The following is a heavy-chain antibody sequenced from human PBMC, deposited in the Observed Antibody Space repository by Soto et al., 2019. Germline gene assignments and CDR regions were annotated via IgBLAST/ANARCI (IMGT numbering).Heavy chain of an antibody. Sequence: GESLKISCKGSGYSFTSYWIGWVRQMPGKGLEWMGIIYPGDSDIRYGPSFQGQVTISVDKTTSTAYLQWRSLKASDTAMYYCARRMGITGTTGYYYGMDVWGQGTTVTVSS. J-gene: IGHJ6*02. CDR1: GYSFTSYW. V-gene: IGHV5-51*01. CDR3: ARRMGITGTTGYYYGMDV. D-gene: IGHD1-20*01. CDR2: IYPGDSDI.